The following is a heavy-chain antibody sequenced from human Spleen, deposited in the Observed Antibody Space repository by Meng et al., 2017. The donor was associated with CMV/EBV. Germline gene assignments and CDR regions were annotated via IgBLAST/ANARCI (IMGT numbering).Heavy chain of an antibody. Sequence: SNTSGDYYWSWIRQPPGKGLEWIGYIYYTGSTYFNPSVKGRRAVTLDMSENQFSLRLHSVTAADTAVYYCARGKTSISLYGPDAFDIWGQGTMVTVSS. D-gene: IGHD2-2*01. V-gene: IGHV4-30-4*08. CDR2: IYYTGST. CDR3: ARGKTSISLYGPDAFDI. J-gene: IGHJ3*02. CDR1: SNTSGDYY.